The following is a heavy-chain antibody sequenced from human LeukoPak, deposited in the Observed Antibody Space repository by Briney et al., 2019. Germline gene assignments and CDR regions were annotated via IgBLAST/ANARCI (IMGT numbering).Heavy chain of an antibody. V-gene: IGHV3-21*01. CDR2: IRSSSSYI. CDR3: ARDQYGDYVFDY. D-gene: IGHD4-17*01. J-gene: IGHJ4*02. Sequence: GGSLRLSCVVSGFTFSSYSMNWVRQAPGKGLXXVSSIRSSSSYIYYADSVKGRFIISRDNAKNSLHLQMNSLRAEDTAVYYCARDQYGDYVFDYWGQGTLVTVSS. CDR1: GFTFSSYS.